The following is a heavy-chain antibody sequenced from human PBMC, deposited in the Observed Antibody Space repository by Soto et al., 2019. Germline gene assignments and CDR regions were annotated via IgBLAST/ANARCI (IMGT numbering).Heavy chain of an antibody. J-gene: IGHJ4*02. V-gene: IGHV3-30*18. CDR1: GFTFSSYG. Sequence: GGSLRLSCAASGFTFSSYGMHWVRQAPGKGLEWVAVISYDGSNKYYADSVKGRFTISRDNSKNTLYLQMNSLRAEDTAVYYCAKEVPTPSDYWGQGTLVTVSS. CDR2: ISYDGSNK. D-gene: IGHD6-6*01. CDR3: AKEVPTPSDY.